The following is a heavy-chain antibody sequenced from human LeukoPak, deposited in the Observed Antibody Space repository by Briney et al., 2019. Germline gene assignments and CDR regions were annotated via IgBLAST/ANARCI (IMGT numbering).Heavy chain of an antibody. V-gene: IGHV1-18*01. CDR1: GYTFTSYG. CDR3: ARVEGRVVGPYCGGDCYSNY. D-gene: IGHD2-21*02. CDR2: ISAYNGNT. Sequence: GASVKVSCKASGYTFTSYGISWVRQAPGQGLEWMGWISAYNGNTNYAQKLHGRVTMTTDTSTSTAYMELRSLRSDDTAVYYCARVEGRVVGPYCGGDCYSNYWGQGTLVTVSS. J-gene: IGHJ4*02.